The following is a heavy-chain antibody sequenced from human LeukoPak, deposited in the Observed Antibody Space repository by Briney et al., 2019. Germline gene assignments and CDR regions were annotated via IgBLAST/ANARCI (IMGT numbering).Heavy chain of an antibody. CDR2: ISSSSSTI. CDR1: GFTFSSYS. J-gene: IGHJ4*02. Sequence: GGSLRLSCAASGFTFSSYSMNWVRQAPGKGLEWVSYISSSSSTIYYADSVKGRFTISRDNAKNSLYLQMNSLRAEDTAVYYSARDRLVRSPYYFDYWGQGTLVTVSS. V-gene: IGHV3-48*01. CDR3: ARDRLVRSPYYFDY. D-gene: IGHD3-9*01.